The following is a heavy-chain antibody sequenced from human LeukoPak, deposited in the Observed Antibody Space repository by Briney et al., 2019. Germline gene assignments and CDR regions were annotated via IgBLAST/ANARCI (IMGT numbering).Heavy chain of an antibody. CDR1: GITLSNYG. D-gene: IGHD3-10*01. Sequence: GGSLRLSCAVSGITLSNYGMSWVRQAPGKGLEWVAGISDSGGRTNYADSVKGRFTISRDNPKNTIYLQMNSLRAEDTAVYFCAKRGVVIRVVLVGFHKEAYYFDSWGQGALVTVSS. V-gene: IGHV3-23*01. CDR2: ISDSGGRT. J-gene: IGHJ4*02. CDR3: AKRGVVIRVVLVGFHKEAYYFDS.